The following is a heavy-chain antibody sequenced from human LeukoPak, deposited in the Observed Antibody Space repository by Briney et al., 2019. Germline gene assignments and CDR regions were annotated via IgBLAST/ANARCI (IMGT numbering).Heavy chain of an antibody. CDR1: GGTFSSYA. J-gene: IGHJ3*02. Sequence: ASVKVSCKASGGTFSSYAISWVRQAPGQGLEWMGGIIPIFGTANYAQKFQGRVTITTDESTSTAYMELSSLRSEDTAVYYCAREGVVVTAIRAFDIWGQGTVVTVSS. V-gene: IGHV1-69*05. CDR2: IIPIFGTA. D-gene: IGHD2-21*02. CDR3: AREGVVVTAIRAFDI.